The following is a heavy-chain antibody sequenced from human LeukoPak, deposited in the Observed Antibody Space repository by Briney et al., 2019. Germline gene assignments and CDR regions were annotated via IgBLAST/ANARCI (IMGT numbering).Heavy chain of an antibody. Sequence: SETLSLTCTVSGGSISSYYWSWIRQPPGKGLEWIGYIYYSVSTNYNPSLKSRVTISVDTSKTPFSLKLSSVTAADTAVYYCARTLGHSGSSWYFSYYYYMDVWGKGTTVTISS. J-gene: IGHJ6*03. CDR1: GGSISSYY. CDR3: ARTLGHSGSSWYFSYYYYMDV. CDR2: IYYSVST. V-gene: IGHV4-59*01. D-gene: IGHD6-13*01.